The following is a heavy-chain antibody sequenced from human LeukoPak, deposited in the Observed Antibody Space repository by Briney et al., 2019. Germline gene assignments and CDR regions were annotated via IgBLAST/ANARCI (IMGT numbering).Heavy chain of an antibody. CDR2: IKVDGTEK. D-gene: IGHD1-14*01. CDR3: ATGGRNLGS. V-gene: IGHV3-7*01. Sequence: QSGGSLRLSCSTSGFTFSAYWMSWARQAPGKGLEWVANIKVDGTEKNYVDSVKGRFTISRDNAKNSLYLQMNSLRAEDTALYYCATGGRNLGSWGQGTLVTVSS. J-gene: IGHJ4*02. CDR1: GFTFSAYW.